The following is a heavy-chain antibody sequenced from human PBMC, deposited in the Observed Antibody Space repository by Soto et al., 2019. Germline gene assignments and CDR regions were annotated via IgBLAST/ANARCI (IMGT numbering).Heavy chain of an antibody. V-gene: IGHV3-30-3*01. CDR3: AREGLETLDY. D-gene: IGHD1-1*01. CDR2: ISYDGSNK. J-gene: IGHJ4*02. CDR1: GFTFSSYA. Sequence: GGSLRLSCAASGFTFSSYAMHWVRQAPGKGLEWVAVISYDGSNKYYADSVKGRFTISRDNSKNTLYLQMNSLRAEDTAVYYCAREGLETLDYWGQGTLVTVSS.